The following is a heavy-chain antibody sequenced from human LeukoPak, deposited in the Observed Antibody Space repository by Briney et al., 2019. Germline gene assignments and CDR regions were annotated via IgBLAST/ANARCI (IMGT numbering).Heavy chain of an antibody. Sequence: SVKVSCKASGGTFSRLAITWVRQAPGLGLEWMGRIVPSFGTTNYAQNFQSRVTIAEDKSTSTAYMELSSLKSEDTAIYFCASPTSYLAGTGPNFDFWGEGTLVTVSS. CDR1: GGTFSRLA. CDR2: IVPSFGTT. J-gene: IGHJ4*02. CDR3: ASPTSYLAGTGPNFDF. V-gene: IGHV1-69*06. D-gene: IGHD6-19*01.